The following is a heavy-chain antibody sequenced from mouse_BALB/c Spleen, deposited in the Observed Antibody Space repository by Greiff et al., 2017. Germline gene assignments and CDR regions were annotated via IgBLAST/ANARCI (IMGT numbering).Heavy chain of an antibody. CDR2: IWRGGST. CDR3: AKNRGVTTVVEAMDY. J-gene: IGHJ4*01. Sequence: QVQLKESGPSLVQPSQSLSITCTVSGFSLTSYGVHWVRQSPGKGLEWLGVIWRGGSTDYNAAFMSRLSITKDNSKSQVFFKMNSLQADDTAIYYCAKNRGVTTVVEAMDYWGQGTSVTVAS. V-gene: IGHV2-5-1*01. CDR1: GFSLTSYG. D-gene: IGHD1-1*01.